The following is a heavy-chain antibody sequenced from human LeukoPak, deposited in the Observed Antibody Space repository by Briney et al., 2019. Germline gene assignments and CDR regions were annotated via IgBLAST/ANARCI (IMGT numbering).Heavy chain of an antibody. CDR3: ARASGDSDYFDY. V-gene: IGHV3-53*01. CDR2: IYSGGST. J-gene: IGHJ4*02. CDR1: GFTVSSNY. Sequence: PGGSLRLSCAASGFTVSSNYMSWVRPAPGKGLEWVSVIYSGGSTYYADSVKGRFTISRDNSKNTLYLQMNSLRAEDTAVYYCARASGDSDYFDYWGQGTLVTVSS. D-gene: IGHD3-10*01.